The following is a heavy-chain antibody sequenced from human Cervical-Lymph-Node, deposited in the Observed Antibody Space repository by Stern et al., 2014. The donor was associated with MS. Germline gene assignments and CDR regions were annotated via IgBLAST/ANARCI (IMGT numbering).Heavy chain of an antibody. Sequence: QLQLQESGPRLVRPSETLSLTCTVSGGSVTRSSFYWGWIRQPPGKGLEWIGSVYQSGSSYYNPSLRSRAFISLDTSQNQYSLKMTFVTAADTAIYFCARQGGGHGSGYYFYYWGQGTLVTVSS. CDR2: VYQSGSS. CDR3: ARQGGGHGSGYYFYY. J-gene: IGHJ4*02. D-gene: IGHD3-22*01. V-gene: IGHV4-39*01. CDR1: GGSVTRSSFY.